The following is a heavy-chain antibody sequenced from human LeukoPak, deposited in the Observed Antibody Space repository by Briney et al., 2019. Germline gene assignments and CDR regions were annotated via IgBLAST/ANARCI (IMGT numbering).Heavy chain of an antibody. CDR3: AKSSVGTSGGSFDY. D-gene: IGHD3-16*01. Sequence: ASVKVSCKASGYTFTGNYMHWVRQAPGQGLEWMEWINPNSGGTKFAQEFQGRVAMTGDMSTNTAFMELYRLESDDTAVYYCAKSSVGTSGGSFDYWGQGTLVSVSS. CDR2: INPNSGGT. V-gene: IGHV1-2*02. CDR1: GYTFTGNY. J-gene: IGHJ4*02.